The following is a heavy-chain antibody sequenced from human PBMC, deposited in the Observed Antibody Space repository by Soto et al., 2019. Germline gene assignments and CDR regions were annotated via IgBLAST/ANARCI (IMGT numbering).Heavy chain of an antibody. CDR3: ARDMYAGFTHYFDP. Sequence: SETLSLTCNVSGGSISSSSYYCGWIRQPPGKGLEWIGSVYYTGTTYYNPSLKSRVTISVDTSKNHFSLKLTSLTAADTSVYYWARDMYAGFTHYFDPGSQGTLVTFSS. D-gene: IGHD2-8*01. V-gene: IGHV4-39*02. CDR2: VYYTGTT. J-gene: IGHJ5*02. CDR1: GGSISSSSYY.